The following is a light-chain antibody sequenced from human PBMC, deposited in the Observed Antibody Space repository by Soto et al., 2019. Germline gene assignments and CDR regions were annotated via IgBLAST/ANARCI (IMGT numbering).Light chain of an antibody. Sequence: QSALTQPASVSGSPGQSITISCTGTSSDVGRYNSVSWYQQHPGKVPKLMIYEVSNRPSGIPDRFSASKSGTSATLGITGLQTGDEADYYCATWDSSLSAVVVGGGTKLTVL. V-gene: IGLV2-14*01. CDR3: ATWDSSLSAVV. CDR2: EVS. CDR1: SSDVGRYNS. J-gene: IGLJ2*01.